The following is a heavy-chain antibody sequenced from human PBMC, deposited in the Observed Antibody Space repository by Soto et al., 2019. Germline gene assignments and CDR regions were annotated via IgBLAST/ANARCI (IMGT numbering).Heavy chain of an antibody. V-gene: IGHV3-23*01. D-gene: IGHD3-3*01. CDR1: GFTFSSYA. J-gene: IGHJ6*03. Sequence: GGSLRLSCAASGFTFSSYAMSWVRQAPGKGLEWVSAISGSGGSTYYADSVKGRFTISRDNSKNTLYLQMNSLRAEDTAVYYCAKCLNGITIFGVVISPYYYYYYMDVWGKGTTVTVSS. CDR2: ISGSGGST. CDR3: AKCLNGITIFGVVISPYYYYYYMDV.